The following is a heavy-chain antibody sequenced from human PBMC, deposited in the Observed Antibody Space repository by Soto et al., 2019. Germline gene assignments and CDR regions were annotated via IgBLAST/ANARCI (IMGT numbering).Heavy chain of an antibody. CDR3: ARDPTQYCSGGSCTSYYYGMDV. CDR1: GFTFSSYA. Sequence: GGSLRLSCAASGFTFSSYAMHWVRQAPGKGLEWVAVISYDGSNKYYADSVKGRFTISRDNSKNTLYLQMNSLRAEDTAVYYCARDPTQYCSGGSCTSYYYGMDVWGQGTTVTVSS. J-gene: IGHJ6*02. V-gene: IGHV3-30-3*01. D-gene: IGHD2-15*01. CDR2: ISYDGSNK.